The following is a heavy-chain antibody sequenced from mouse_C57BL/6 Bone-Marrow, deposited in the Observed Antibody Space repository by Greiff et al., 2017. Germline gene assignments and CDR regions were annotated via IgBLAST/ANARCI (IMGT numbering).Heavy chain of an antibody. CDR3: TTHYGNYVAY. J-gene: IGHJ3*01. D-gene: IGHD2-1*01. CDR2: IDPENGDT. V-gene: IGHV14-4*01. Sequence: EVQLQQSGAELVRPGASVKLSCTASGFNIKDDYMHWVKQRPEQGLEWIGWIDPENGDTEYASKFQGKATITADTSSNTAYLQLSSLTSEDTAVYYCTTHYGNYVAYWGQGTLVTVSA. CDR1: GFNIKDDY.